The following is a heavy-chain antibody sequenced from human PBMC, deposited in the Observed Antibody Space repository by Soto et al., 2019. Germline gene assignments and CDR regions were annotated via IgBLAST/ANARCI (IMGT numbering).Heavy chain of an antibody. D-gene: IGHD3-3*01. CDR2: IYPGDSDT. V-gene: IGHV5-51*01. Sequence: PGESLKISCKGSGYSFTSYWIGWVRQMPGKGLEWMGIIYPGDSDTRYSPSFQGQVTISADKSISTAYLQWSSLKASDTAMYYCARQGWENYDFWSGYPSLHGAFDIWGQGTMVTVSS. CDR1: GYSFTSYW. CDR3: ARQGWENYDFWSGYPSLHGAFDI. J-gene: IGHJ3*02.